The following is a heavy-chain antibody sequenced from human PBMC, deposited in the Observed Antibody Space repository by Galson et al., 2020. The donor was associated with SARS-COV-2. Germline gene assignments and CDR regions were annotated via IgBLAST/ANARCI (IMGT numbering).Heavy chain of an antibody. Sequence: QLGESLKISCAASGFTFSSYGMHWVRQAPGKGLEWVAVISYDGSNKYYADSVKGRFTISRDNSKNTLYLQMNSLRAEDTAVYYCAKEMLMGRGYCSGGSCYYYYYGMDVWGQGTTVTVSS. CDR1: GFTFSSYG. D-gene: IGHD2-15*01. J-gene: IGHJ6*02. V-gene: IGHV3-30*18. CDR2: ISYDGSNK. CDR3: AKEMLMGRGYCSGGSCYYYYYGMDV.